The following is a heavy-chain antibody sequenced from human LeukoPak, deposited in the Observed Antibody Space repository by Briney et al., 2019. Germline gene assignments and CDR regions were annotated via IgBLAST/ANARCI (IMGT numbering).Heavy chain of an antibody. CDR3: ARGGKAAVRFDL. CDR1: GGSISSGDYY. J-gene: IGHJ2*01. V-gene: IGHV4-30-4*01. CDR2: IYYSGST. Sequence: ASETLSLTCTVSGGSISSGDYYWSWIRQPPGKGLEWIGYIYYSGSTYYNPSLKSRVTISVDTSKNQFSLKLSSVTAADTAVYYCARGGKAAVRFDLWGRGTLVTVSS. D-gene: IGHD2-15*01.